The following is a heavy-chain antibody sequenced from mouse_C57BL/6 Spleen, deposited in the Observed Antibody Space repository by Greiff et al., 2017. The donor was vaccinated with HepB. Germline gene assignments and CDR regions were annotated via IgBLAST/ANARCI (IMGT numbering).Heavy chain of an antibody. D-gene: IGHD1-1*01. CDR1: GFNIKNTY. CDR3: ARSTNYYGSSYGYFDV. V-gene: IGHV14-3*01. J-gene: IGHJ1*03. CDR2: IDPANGNT. Sequence: EVQLQQSVAELVRPGASVKLSCTASGFNIKNTYMHWVKQRPEQGLEWIGRIDPANGNTKYAPKFQGKATITADTSSNPAYLQLSSLTSEDTAIYYCARSTNYYGSSYGYFDVWGTGTTVTVSS.